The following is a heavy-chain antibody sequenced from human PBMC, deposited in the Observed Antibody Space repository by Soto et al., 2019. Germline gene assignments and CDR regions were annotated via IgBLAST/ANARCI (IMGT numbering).Heavy chain of an antibody. V-gene: IGHV3-48*01. J-gene: IGHJ3*02. Sequence: GGSLRLSCAASGFTFSTYSMTWVRQAPGKGLEWVSYISSGRSTIYYADSVKGRITISRDNAKNSLYLQMNNLRAEDTAVYYCARMWHGGYDVFDIWGQGTLVTVSS. CDR3: ARMWHGGYDVFDI. D-gene: IGHD3-16*01. CDR1: GFTFSTYS. CDR2: ISSGRSTI.